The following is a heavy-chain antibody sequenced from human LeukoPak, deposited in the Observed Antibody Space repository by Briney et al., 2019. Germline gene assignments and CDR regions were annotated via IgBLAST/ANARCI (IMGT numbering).Heavy chain of an antibody. Sequence: PSETLSLTCTVSGGSISSYYWSWIRQPAGKGPEWIGHIYNSGSTNYNPSLKGRVTMSVATSKNQFSLHLSSVTAADTAVYYCARSAFLVTAPGLYYFDYWGQGTLVAVSS. V-gene: IGHV4-4*07. CDR1: GGSISSYY. J-gene: IGHJ4*02. CDR2: IYNSGST. CDR3: ARSAFLVTAPGLYYFDY. D-gene: IGHD6-13*01.